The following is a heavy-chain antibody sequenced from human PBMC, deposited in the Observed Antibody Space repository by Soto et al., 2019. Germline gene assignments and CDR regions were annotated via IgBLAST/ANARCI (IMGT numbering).Heavy chain of an antibody. CDR1: GYTFTSYY. Sequence: ASVKVSCKASGYTFTSYYMHWVRQAPGQGLEWMGIINPSGGSTSYAQKFQGRVTITRDTSTSTVYMELSSLRSEDTAVYYCARAKRMGDYYYYYMDVWGKGTTVTVSS. D-gene: IGHD2-15*01. V-gene: IGHV1-46*01. CDR2: INPSGGST. CDR3: ARAKRMGDYYYYYMDV. J-gene: IGHJ6*03.